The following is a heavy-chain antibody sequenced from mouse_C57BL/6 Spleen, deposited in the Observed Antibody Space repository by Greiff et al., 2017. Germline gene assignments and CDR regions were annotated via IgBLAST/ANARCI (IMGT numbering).Heavy chain of an antibody. V-gene: IGHV5-4*01. D-gene: IGHD1-1*01. CDR2: ISDGGNYT. J-gene: IGHJ2*01. Sequence: EVQVVESGGGLVKPGGSLKLSCAASGFTFSSYAMSWVRQTPEKRLEWVATISDGGNYTYYPDNVKGRFTISRDNAKNNLYLQMSHLKSEDTAMYYCASMHGSTFFDYWGQGTTLTVSS. CDR3: ASMHGSTFFDY. CDR1: GFTFSSYA.